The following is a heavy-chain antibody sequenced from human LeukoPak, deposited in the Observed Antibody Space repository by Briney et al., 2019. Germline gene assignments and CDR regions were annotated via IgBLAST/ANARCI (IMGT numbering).Heavy chain of an antibody. CDR3: AKGGISPAPRGFY. J-gene: IGHJ4*02. CDR1: GFIFSSSA. D-gene: IGHD6-13*01. Sequence: GGSLRLSCAASGFIFSSSAMSWVRQAPGEGLEWVAAISGSGGDTHYADSVRGRFTVSRDNSENTLSLHMHSLRDEDTAIYYCAKGGISPAPRGFYWGQGALVTVSS. CDR2: ISGSGGDT. V-gene: IGHV3-23*01.